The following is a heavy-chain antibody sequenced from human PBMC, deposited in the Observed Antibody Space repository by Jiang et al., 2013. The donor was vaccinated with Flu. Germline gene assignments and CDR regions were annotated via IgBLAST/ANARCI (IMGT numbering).Heavy chain of an antibody. D-gene: IGHD3-22*01. CDR1: IHLQKPW. J-gene: IGHJ4*02. CDR3: AKDRDASGYYGPDY. Sequence: VQLVESGEAWPTPGRSLETLLCSLWIHLQKPWHALGPPGSRQGLEWVAVISYDGSNKYYADSVKGRFTISRDNSKNTLYLQMSSLRAEDTAIYYCAKDRDASGYYGPDYWGQGT. CDR2: ISYDGSNK. V-gene: IGHV3-30*18.